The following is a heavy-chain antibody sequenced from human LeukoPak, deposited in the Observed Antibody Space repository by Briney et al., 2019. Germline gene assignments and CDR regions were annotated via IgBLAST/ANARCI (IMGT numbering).Heavy chain of an antibody. CDR3: ARDVGGSLDY. Sequence: GGSLRLSCAASGFTFSTYWKAWVRQAQGKGLEWVANIKGDESAKHQADSVKGRFTISRDNAQNSVYLQMSSLRGEDTAVYYCARDVGGSLDYWGQGTLVTVSS. CDR1: GFTFSTYW. D-gene: IGHD1-26*01. V-gene: IGHV3-7*01. J-gene: IGHJ4*02. CDR2: IKGDESAK.